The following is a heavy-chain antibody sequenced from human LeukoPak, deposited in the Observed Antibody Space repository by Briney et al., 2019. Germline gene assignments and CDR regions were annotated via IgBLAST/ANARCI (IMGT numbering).Heavy chain of an antibody. V-gene: IGHV4-59*08. Sequence: SETLSLTCTVSGGSISRYYWSWIRQPPGKGLEWIGYIYYSGSTNYNPSLKSRVTISVDTSKNQFSLKLSSVTAADTAVYYCARRHGDYGPWYFDLWGRGTLVTVSS. CDR3: ARRHGDYGPWYFDL. CDR1: GGSISRYY. J-gene: IGHJ2*01. D-gene: IGHD4-17*01. CDR2: IYYSGST.